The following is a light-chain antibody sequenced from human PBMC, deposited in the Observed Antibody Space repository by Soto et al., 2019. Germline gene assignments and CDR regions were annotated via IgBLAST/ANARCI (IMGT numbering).Light chain of an antibody. CDR3: QQYYSTPWT. CDR1: QSVSRR. V-gene: IGKV3D-15*01. J-gene: IGKJ1*01. Sequence: PGGRATLSCRASQSVSRRLAWYQHRPGQSPRLLISGASMRASGVPVRFSGSGSGTDFTLTISSLQAEDVAVYYCQQYYSTPWTFGQGTKVDIK. CDR2: GAS.